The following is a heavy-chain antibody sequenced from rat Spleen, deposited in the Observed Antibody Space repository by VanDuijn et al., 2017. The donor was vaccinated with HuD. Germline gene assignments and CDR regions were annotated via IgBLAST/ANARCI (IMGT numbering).Heavy chain of an antibody. V-gene: IGHV2-32*01. CDR3: VRDGGFDY. CDR1: GFSLTDYH. J-gene: IGHJ2*01. CDR2: MWNDGDT. Sequence: QVQLKESGPGLVQPSQTLSLTCTVSGFSLTDYHVHWVRQPPGKGLEGMGLMWNDGDTSYNSALKSRLSISRDTSRSQVFLKMSGLQTEDTATYYCVRDGGFDYWGQGVMVTVSS.